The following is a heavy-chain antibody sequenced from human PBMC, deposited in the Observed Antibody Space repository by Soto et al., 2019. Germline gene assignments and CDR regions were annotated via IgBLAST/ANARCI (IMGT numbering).Heavy chain of an antibody. CDR1: GFTFSSYS. D-gene: IGHD1-1*01. Sequence: EVQLVESGGGLVQPGGSLRLSCAVSGFTFSSYSMNWVRQAPGKGLEWVSYISSSSSTIYYADSVKGRFTISRDNAKNSLYLQMNSRRAEDTAVYYCTRDKSGTTDYWGQGTLVTVSS. V-gene: IGHV3-48*01. CDR2: ISSSSSTI. J-gene: IGHJ4*02. CDR3: TRDKSGTTDY.